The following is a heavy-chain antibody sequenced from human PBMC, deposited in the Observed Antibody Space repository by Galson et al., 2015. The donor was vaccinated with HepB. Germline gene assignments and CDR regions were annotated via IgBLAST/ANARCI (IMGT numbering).Heavy chain of an antibody. D-gene: IGHD4-11*01. V-gene: IGHV5-10-1*01. CDR1: GYSFTSYW. CDR2: IDPSDSYS. CDR3: ARQVAVTTDHYYYYGMDV. J-gene: IGHJ6*02. Sequence: QSGAEVKKPGESLRISCKGSGYSFTSYWISWVRQMPGKGLEWMGRIDPSDSYSNYSPSFQGHVTISADKSISTAYLQWSSLKASDTAMYYCARQVAVTTDHYYYYGMDVWGQGTTVTVSS.